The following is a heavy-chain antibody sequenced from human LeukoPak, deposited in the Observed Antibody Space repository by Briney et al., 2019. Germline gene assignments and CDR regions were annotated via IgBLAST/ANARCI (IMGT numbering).Heavy chain of an antibody. Sequence: GGSLRLSCAASGFTVSSNYMGWVRQAPGKGLEWVSVIYSGGSTYYADSVKGRFTISRDNSKNTLYLQMNSLRAEDTAVYYCARDALEEGFDPWGQGTLVTVSS. CDR1: GFTVSSNY. J-gene: IGHJ5*02. CDR2: IYSGGST. D-gene: IGHD1-1*01. V-gene: IGHV3-53*01. CDR3: ARDALEEGFDP.